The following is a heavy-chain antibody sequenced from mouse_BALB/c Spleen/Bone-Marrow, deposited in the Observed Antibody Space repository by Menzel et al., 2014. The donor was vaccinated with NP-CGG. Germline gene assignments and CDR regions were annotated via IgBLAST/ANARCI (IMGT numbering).Heavy chain of an antibody. CDR3: TRSNGNWFAY. J-gene: IGHJ3*01. CDR1: GYTFTSYY. Sequence: QVHVKRSGAELVKPGASVKLSCKASGYTFTSYYIYWVKQRPGQGLEWIGEINPSNGGTNFNEKFKSKATLTVDKSSSTAYMQLSSLTSEDSAVYYCTRSNGNWFAYWGQGTLVTVSA. CDR2: INPSNGGT. D-gene: IGHD2-1*01. V-gene: IGHV1S81*02.